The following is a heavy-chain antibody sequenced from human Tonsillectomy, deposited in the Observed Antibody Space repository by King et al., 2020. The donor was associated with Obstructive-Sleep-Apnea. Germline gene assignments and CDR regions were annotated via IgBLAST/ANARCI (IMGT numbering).Heavy chain of an antibody. CDR2: IYYIGST. D-gene: IGHD5-12*01. J-gene: IGHJ6*02. V-gene: IGHV4-59*01. CDR3: ARDLGRKWLRLDYYYGMDV. CDR1: GGSNSIYY. Sequence: QLQESGPGLVKPSETLSLTCTVSGGSNSIYYWSWIRQPPGKGLECIVYIYYIGSTNYNPSLKSRVTISVDTSKNQFSLKSSSVTAADTAVYYCARDLGRKWLRLDYYYGMDVWGQGTTVTVSS.